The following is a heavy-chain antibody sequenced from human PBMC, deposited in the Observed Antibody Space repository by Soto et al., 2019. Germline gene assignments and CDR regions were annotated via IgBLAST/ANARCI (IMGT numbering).Heavy chain of an antibody. CDR1: GYTFTSYD. CDR2: MNPNSGNT. J-gene: IGHJ3*01. CDR3: ARVGDLKDIVVF. D-gene: IGHD2-15*01. V-gene: IGHV1-8*01. Sequence: ASVKVSCKASGYTFTSYDINWVRQATGQGLEWMGWMNPNSGNTGYAQKFQGRVTMTRNTSISTAYMELSSLRSEDTAVYYCARVGDLKDIVVFWGQGTMVTVSS.